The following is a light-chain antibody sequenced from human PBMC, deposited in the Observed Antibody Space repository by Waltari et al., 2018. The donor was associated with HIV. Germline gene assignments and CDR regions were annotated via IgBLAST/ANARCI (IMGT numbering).Light chain of an antibody. CDR3: ATLDDSLNGPI. CDR2: SNN. Sequence: QSVLTQSPSASGTPGQRVTISCSGASSNIGSNGVDWYQQFPGTAPKLLIYSNNQRPSWVPDRFSGSKSGTSASLAISGLQSEDEATYYCATLDDSLNGPIFGGGTRLTVL. CDR1: SSNIGSNG. V-gene: IGLV1-44*01. J-gene: IGLJ2*01.